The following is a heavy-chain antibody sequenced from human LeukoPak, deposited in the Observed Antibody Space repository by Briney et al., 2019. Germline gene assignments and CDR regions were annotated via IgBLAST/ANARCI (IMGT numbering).Heavy chain of an antibody. J-gene: IGHJ3*02. Sequence: GRSLRLSCAASGFTFDDYAMHWVRQAPGKGLEWVSGISWNSGSIGYADSVKGRSTISRDNAKNSLYLQMNSLRAEDTALYYCAKAPYYNMDDAFDIWGQGTMVTVSS. D-gene: IGHD1-26*01. CDR3: AKAPYYNMDDAFDI. CDR2: ISWNSGSI. CDR1: GFTFDDYA. V-gene: IGHV3-9*01.